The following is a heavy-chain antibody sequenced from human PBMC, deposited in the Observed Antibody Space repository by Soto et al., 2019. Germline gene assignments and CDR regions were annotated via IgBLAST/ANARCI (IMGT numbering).Heavy chain of an antibody. CDR1: GFTFSSYA. D-gene: IGHD3-22*01. Sequence: QPGGSLRLSCAASGFTFSSYAMSWVRQAPGKGLEWVSAISGSGGSTYYADSVKGRFTISRDNSKNTLYLQMNSLRAEDTAVYYCAKSEGGYYDSSGYYYGYYYYGMDVWGQGTTVTVSS. CDR2: ISGSGGST. J-gene: IGHJ6*02. V-gene: IGHV3-23*01. CDR3: AKSEGGYYDSSGYYYGYYYYGMDV.